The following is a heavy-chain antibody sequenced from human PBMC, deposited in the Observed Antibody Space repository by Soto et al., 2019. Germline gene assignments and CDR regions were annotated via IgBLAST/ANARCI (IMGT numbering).Heavy chain of an antibody. CDR1: GFTFSSYA. D-gene: IGHD3-22*01. J-gene: IGHJ6*01. Sequence: PGGSLRLSCAASGFTFSSYAMSWVRQAPGKGLEWVSAISGSGGSTYYADSVKGRFTISRDNSKNTLYLQMNSLRAEDTAVYYCATDASDYDRSRGLVVWGEGTTVTVSS. CDR3: ATDASDYDRSRGLVV. CDR2: ISGSGGST. V-gene: IGHV3-23*01.